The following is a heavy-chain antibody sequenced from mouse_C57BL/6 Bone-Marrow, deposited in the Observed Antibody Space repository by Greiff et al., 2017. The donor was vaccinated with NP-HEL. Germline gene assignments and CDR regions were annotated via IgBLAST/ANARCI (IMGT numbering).Heavy chain of an antibody. Sequence: EVHLVESGGGLVQPGGSLKLSCAASGFTFSDYGMAWVRQAPRKGPEWVAFISNLAYSIYYADTVTGRFTISRENAKNTLYLEMSSLRSEDTAMYYCARRGDDYGYFDVWGTGTTVTVSS. CDR2: ISNLAYSI. CDR3: ARRGDDYGYFDV. CDR1: GFTFSDYG. J-gene: IGHJ1*03. V-gene: IGHV5-15*04. D-gene: IGHD2-4*01.